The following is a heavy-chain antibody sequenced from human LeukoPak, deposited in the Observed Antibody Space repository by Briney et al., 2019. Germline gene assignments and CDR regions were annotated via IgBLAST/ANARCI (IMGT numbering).Heavy chain of an antibody. J-gene: IGHJ4*02. V-gene: IGHV1-2*02. CDR2: INPNSGGT. CDR1: GYTFTGYY. CDR3: ARGTMVRGVTDLFDY. D-gene: IGHD3-10*01. Sequence: ASVKVSCKASGYTFTGYYMHWVRQAPGQGLEWMGWINPNSGGTNYAQKFQGRVTMTRNTSISTAYMELSSLRSEDTAVYYCARGTMVRGVTDLFDYWGQGTLVTVSS.